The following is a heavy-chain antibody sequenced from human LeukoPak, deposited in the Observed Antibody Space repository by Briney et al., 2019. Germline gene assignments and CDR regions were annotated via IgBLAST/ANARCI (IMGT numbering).Heavy chain of an antibody. Sequence: PSETLSLTCTVSGGSINNYYWNWIRQPPGKGLEWIGYIYHSETTNYNLSLKSRVTISVDTSKNQFSLKLSSVTAADTAVYYCARATNYDLWSAYYHHMDVWGKGTTVTVSS. D-gene: IGHD3-3*01. J-gene: IGHJ6*04. CDR1: GGSINNYY. CDR3: ARATNYDLWSAYYHHMDV. V-gene: IGHV4-59*01. CDR2: IYHSETT.